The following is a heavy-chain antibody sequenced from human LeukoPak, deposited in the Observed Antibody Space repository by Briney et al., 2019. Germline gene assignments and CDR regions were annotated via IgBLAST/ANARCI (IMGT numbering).Heavy chain of an antibody. D-gene: IGHD3-10*01. V-gene: IGHV1-2*02. Sequence: GASVKVSRKASGYTFTGYYMHWVRQAPGQGLEWMGWINPNSGGTNYAQKFQGRVTMTRDTSISTAYMELSRLRSDDTAVYYCARGGSTMVRGVTRLDWFDPWGQGTLVTVSS. CDR1: GYTFTGYY. J-gene: IGHJ5*02. CDR3: ARGGSTMVRGVTRLDWFDP. CDR2: INPNSGGT.